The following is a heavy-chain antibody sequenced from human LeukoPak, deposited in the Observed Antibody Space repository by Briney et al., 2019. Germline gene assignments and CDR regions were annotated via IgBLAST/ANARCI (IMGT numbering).Heavy chain of an antibody. J-gene: IGHJ4*02. V-gene: IGHV3-66*01. Sequence: GGSLRLSCAASGFTVSSNYMSWVRQAPGRGLEWVSVIYSGGSTYYADSVKGRFTISRDNSKNTLFLQMNSLRAGDTAVYYCARGTVTIVDYWGQGTLVTVSS. CDR3: ARGTVTIVDY. CDR2: IYSGGST. CDR1: GFTVSSNY. D-gene: IGHD3-10*01.